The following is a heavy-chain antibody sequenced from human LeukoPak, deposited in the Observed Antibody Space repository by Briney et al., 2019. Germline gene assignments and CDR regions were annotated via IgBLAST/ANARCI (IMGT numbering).Heavy chain of an antibody. J-gene: IGHJ3*02. D-gene: IGHD6-19*01. CDR1: GYSFTGHY. Sequence: ASVKVSCKASGYSFTGHYMHWVRQAPGQGLEWMGVINPRGTSTIYAEKFQGRIIMTRDLSTTTDYMELSSLKSDDTAVYYCARVAVAGTGGAFDIWGQGTMVTVSS. CDR3: ARVAVAGTGGAFDI. CDR2: INPRGTST. V-gene: IGHV1-46*01.